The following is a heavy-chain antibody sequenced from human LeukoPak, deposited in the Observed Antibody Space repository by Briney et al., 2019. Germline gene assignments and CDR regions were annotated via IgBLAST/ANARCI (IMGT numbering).Heavy chain of an antibody. Sequence: SETLSLTCTVSGGSISSYYWSWIRQPPGKGLEWIGYIYYSGSTNYNPSLKSRVTISVDTSKNQLSLKLSSVTAADTAVYYCARSVNYDILTGYYTRFDYWGQGTLVTVSS. CDR1: GGSISSYY. J-gene: IGHJ4*02. CDR3: ARSVNYDILTGYYTRFDY. V-gene: IGHV4-59*01. D-gene: IGHD3-9*01. CDR2: IYYSGST.